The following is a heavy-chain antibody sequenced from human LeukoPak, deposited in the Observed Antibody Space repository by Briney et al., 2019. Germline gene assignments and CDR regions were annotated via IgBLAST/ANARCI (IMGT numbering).Heavy chain of an antibody. CDR2: IRGIGGST. CDR1: GFTFSSYA. J-gene: IGHJ2*01. Sequence: SGGSLRLSCAASGFTFSSYAMTWVRQPPGKGLEWVSAIRGIGGSTYYADSVKGRFTISRDNSKNTLYLQMNSLRAEDTAVYYCAKEGDYGYWYFDLWGRGTLVTVSS. CDR3: AKEGDYGYWYFDL. V-gene: IGHV3-23*01. D-gene: IGHD4-17*01.